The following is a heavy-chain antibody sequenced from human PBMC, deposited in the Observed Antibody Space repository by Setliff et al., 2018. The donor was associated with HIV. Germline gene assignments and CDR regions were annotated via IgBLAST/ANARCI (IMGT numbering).Heavy chain of an antibody. CDR2: ISSRSSYI. V-gene: IGHV3-21*01. J-gene: IGHJ4*02. Sequence: GGSLRLSCAASGFTFSYYSMNWVRQAPGKGLEWVSSISSRSSYIYYSDSLKGRVTISRDDAKNSLYLQMNSLGAEETAVYYCARENYDILTGYYDYWGQGALVTVSS. CDR1: GFTFSYYS. CDR3: ARENYDILTGYYDY. D-gene: IGHD3-9*01.